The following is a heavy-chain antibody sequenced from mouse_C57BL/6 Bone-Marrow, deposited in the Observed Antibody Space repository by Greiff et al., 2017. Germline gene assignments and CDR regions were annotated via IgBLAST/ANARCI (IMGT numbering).Heavy chain of an antibody. CDR2: INPNNGGT. CDR3: ARAVLNYYGRSWDAMDY. CDR1: GYTFTDYY. D-gene: IGHD1-1*01. Sequence: EVQLQQSGPELVKPGASVKISCKASGYTFTDYYMNWVKQSHGKSLEWIGDINPNNGGTSYNQQFKGKSTLTVDKSSSTAYMELRSLTSEDSAVYYCARAVLNYYGRSWDAMDYWGQGTSVTVSS. J-gene: IGHJ4*01. V-gene: IGHV1-26*01.